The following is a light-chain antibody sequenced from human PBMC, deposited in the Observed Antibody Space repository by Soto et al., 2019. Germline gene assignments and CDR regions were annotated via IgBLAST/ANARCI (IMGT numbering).Light chain of an antibody. CDR1: SSDVGGYKY. J-gene: IGLJ1*01. CDR3: SSYTSSSTPDV. V-gene: IGLV2-14*01. Sequence: QSALTQPASVSGSPGQSITISCNGTSSDVGGYKYVSWYQQHPGKAPKLMIYEVSNRPSGVSNRFSGSKSGNTASLTISGLQAEDEADDYCSSYTSSSTPDVFGTGTKLTVL. CDR2: EVS.